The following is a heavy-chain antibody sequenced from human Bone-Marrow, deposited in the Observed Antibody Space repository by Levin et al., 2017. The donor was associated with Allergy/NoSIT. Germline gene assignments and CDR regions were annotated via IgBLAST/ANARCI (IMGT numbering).Heavy chain of an antibody. CDR1: GFTVRNNY. CDR3: AGGPSRGY. CDR2: IYSVGTT. Sequence: GGSLRLSCEVSGFTVRNNYMSWVRQAPGKGLEWVSLIYSVGTTDYADSVKGRFTISRDNWKNSLSLQMNSLSVEDTAVYYCAGGPSRGYWGQGTLVIVSS. D-gene: IGHD3-16*01. J-gene: IGHJ4*02. V-gene: IGHV3-66*01.